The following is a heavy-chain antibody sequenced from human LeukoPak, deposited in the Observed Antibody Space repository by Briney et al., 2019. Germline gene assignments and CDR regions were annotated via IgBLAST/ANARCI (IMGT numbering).Heavy chain of an antibody. CDR1: GYTFTGYY. V-gene: IGHV1-69-2*01. CDR2: VDPEDGET. CDR3: VVVPAAIRNSVWFDP. D-gene: IGHD2-2*02. Sequence: ASVKVSCKASGYTFTGYYMHWVQQAPGKGLEWMGLVDPEDGETIYAEKFQGRVTITADTSTDTAYMELSSLRSEDTAVYYCVVVPAAIRNSVWFDPWGQGTLVTVSS. J-gene: IGHJ5*02.